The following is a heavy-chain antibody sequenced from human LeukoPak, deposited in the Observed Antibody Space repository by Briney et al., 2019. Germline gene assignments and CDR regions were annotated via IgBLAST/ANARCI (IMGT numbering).Heavy chain of an antibody. CDR1: GGTFSSYA. V-gene: IGHV1-69*13. CDR3: ARLRITIFGVVIPYYGMDV. Sequence: SVKVSCKASGGTFSSYAISWVRQAPGQGLKWMGGIIPIFGTANYAQKFQGRVTITADESTSTAYMELSSLRSEDTAVYYCARLRITIFGVVIPYYGMDVWGQGTTVTVSS. CDR2: IIPIFGTA. D-gene: IGHD3-3*01. J-gene: IGHJ6*02.